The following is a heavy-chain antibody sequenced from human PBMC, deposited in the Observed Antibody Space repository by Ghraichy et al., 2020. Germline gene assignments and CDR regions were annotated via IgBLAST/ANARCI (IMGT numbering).Heavy chain of an antibody. J-gene: IGHJ4*02. V-gene: IGHV3-53*01. Sequence: GGSLRLSCAASGFTVNSNYMNWVRQAPGKGLEWVSVLYGGGSTYYADSVKGRFTISRDKSKNTLYLQINSLRAEDTAVYYCARGFYSGSEFDYWGQGTLVTVSS. CDR3: ARGFYSGSEFDY. CDR1: GFTVNSNY. D-gene: IGHD1-26*01. CDR2: LYGGGST.